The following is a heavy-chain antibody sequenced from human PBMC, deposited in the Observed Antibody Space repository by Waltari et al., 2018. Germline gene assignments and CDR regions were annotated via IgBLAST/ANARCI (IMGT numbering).Heavy chain of an antibody. Sequence: EVQLLESGGGSVQPGGSLRLSCAASGFTFSSYAMNWVRQAPGKGLEWVSGISGSVGSTYYADPVKGRFTISRDNSKNTRYLKMNSLRAEDTAVYYCAKDRNLDGTAAINSWGQGTLVTVSS. CDR1: GFTFSSYA. D-gene: IGHD2-2*01. J-gene: IGHJ4*02. CDR2: ISGSVGST. CDR3: AKDRNLDGTAAINS. V-gene: IGHV3-23*01.